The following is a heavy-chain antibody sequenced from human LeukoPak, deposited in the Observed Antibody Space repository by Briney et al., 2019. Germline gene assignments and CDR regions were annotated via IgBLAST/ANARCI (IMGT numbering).Heavy chain of an antibody. CDR3: ARGPYSSNWYVDY. CDR2: ISRTSNSI. CDR1: GFTLTSYE. Sequence: GGSLRLSCAASGFTLTSYEMNWVRLAPGKGLEWISYISRTSNSIYYADSVKGRFTVSRDGAKNSLYLQMNSLRAEDTAVYYCARGPYSSNWYVDYWGQGTLVTVAS. V-gene: IGHV3-48*03. J-gene: IGHJ4*02. D-gene: IGHD6-13*01.